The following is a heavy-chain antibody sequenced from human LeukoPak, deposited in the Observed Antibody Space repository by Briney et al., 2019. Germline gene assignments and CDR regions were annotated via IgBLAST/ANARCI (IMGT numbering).Heavy chain of an antibody. CDR1: GGSIGSYY. V-gene: IGHV4-59*01. CDR2: IYYSGST. D-gene: IGHD3-10*01. J-gene: IGHJ4*02. CDR3: AREGSGSYYYPFDY. Sequence: SETLSLTCTVSGGSIGSYYWSWIRQPPGKGLEWIGYIYYSGSTNYNPSLKSRVTISVDTSKSQFSLKLTSVTAADTAVYYCAREGSGSYYYPFDYWGQGTLVTVSS.